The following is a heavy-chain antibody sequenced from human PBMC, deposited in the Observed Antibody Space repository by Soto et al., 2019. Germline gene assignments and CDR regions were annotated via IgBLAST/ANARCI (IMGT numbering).Heavy chain of an antibody. V-gene: IGHV1-18*01. Sequence: QVQLLQSGPEVKKPGAAVKVSCKTSGYTFTSYGISWVRQAPGQGLEWMGWINTSKGNTNYAQKFQGRVTMTTYTSTSKGYMEMRSLRSDDTAVYYCATRSPAFDYWGQGTLVTVSS. J-gene: IGHJ4*02. CDR3: ATRSPAFDY. CDR2: INTSKGNT. CDR1: GYTFTSYG.